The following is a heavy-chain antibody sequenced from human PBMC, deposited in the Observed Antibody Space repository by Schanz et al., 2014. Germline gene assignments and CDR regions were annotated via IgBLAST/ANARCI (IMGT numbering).Heavy chain of an antibody. J-gene: IGHJ4*02. CDR2: INPIGGST. D-gene: IGHD3-3*01. Sequence: QVHLVQSGAEVHKPGASLKISCKASGYTFTNFFLHWVRQAPGQGLEWMGIINPIGGSTTYAQKFRGAVTLTTDTSTDTAYLELTSLRSEDTAVYYCAKDVDFWSGYYLDYWGQGTLVTVSS. CDR3: AKDVDFWSGYYLDY. V-gene: IGHV1-46*01. CDR1: GYTFTNFF.